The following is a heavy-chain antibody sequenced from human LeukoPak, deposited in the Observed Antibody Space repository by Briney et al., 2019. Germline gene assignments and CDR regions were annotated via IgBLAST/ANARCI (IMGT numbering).Heavy chain of an antibody. CDR1: GDSVSSNSVT. CDR3: ARRLTQYDCFDP. CDR2: TYYRSTWYN. D-gene: IGHD2-2*01. Sequence: SHTLSLTCAISGDSVSSNSVTWNWIRQSPSRGLEWLGRTYYRSTWYNDYAVSVRGRITVNPDTSKNQFSLHLNSVTPEDTAVYYCARRLTQYDCFDPWGQGILVTVSS. J-gene: IGHJ5*02. V-gene: IGHV6-1*01.